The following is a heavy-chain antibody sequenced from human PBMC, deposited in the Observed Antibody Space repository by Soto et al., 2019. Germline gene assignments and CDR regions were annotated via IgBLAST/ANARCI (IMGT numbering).Heavy chain of an antibody. D-gene: IGHD6-19*01. Sequence: SETLSLTCAVFGDSISSSNWWSWVRQPPGKGLEWIGEIYHSGSTNYNPSLKSRVTISVDKSKNHFSLKLSSVTAADTAVYFCARVLGSCWYSIDYWGQGTLVTVSS. CDR3: ARVLGSCWYSIDY. CDR2: IYHSGST. CDR1: GDSISSSNW. V-gene: IGHV4-4*02. J-gene: IGHJ4*02.